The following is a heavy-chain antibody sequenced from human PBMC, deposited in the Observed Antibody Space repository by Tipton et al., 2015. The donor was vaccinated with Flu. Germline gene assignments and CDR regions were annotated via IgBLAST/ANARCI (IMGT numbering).Heavy chain of an antibody. CDR3: ARMSAPGLDV. CDR1: GYAFTGYF. V-gene: IGHV1-46*01. CDR2: INPSGGST. J-gene: IGHJ6*02. Sequence: QVQLVQSGAEVKKPGASVKVSCKASGYAFTGYFIHWVRQAPGQGLEWMGIINPSGGSTNYAPKFLGRVTMTRDTSTRTVYMEVSRLRSDDTAIYYCARMSAPGLDVWGQGTTVTVSS.